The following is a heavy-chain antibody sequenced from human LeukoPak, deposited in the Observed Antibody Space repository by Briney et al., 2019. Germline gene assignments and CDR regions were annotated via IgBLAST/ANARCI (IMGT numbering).Heavy chain of an antibody. V-gene: IGHV3-30*02. J-gene: IGHJ4*02. CDR1: GFTFSTYG. CDR3: AKAAEWLRSPFDY. D-gene: IGHD5-12*01. Sequence: GGSLRLSCAASGFTFSTYGLHWVRQAPGKGLEWVTFIRYDGNYKYYADSVKGRFTISRDNSKNTLYLQMNSLRADDTAAYYCAKAAEWLRSPFDYWGQGTLVTVSS. CDR2: IRYDGNYK.